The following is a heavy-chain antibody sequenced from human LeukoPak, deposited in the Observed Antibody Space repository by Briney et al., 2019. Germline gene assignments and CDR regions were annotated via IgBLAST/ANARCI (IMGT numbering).Heavy chain of an antibody. CDR1: GFTFSSYS. D-gene: IGHD6-19*01. Sequence: GRSLRLSCAASGFTFSSYSMNWVRQAPGKGLEWVSSISSSSSYIYYAASVKGRFTISRDNAKNSLYLQMNSLRAEDTAVYYCAAGYSSGWWALYYFDYWGQGTLVTVSS. CDR3: AAGYSSGWWALYYFDY. J-gene: IGHJ4*02. V-gene: IGHV3-21*01. CDR2: ISSSSSYI.